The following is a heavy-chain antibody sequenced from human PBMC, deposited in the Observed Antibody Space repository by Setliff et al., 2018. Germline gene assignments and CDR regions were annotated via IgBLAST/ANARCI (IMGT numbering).Heavy chain of an antibody. Sequence: SVKVSCKASGYTFTSYAMHWVRQAPGQRLEWMGWINAGNGNTKYSQKFQGRVTMTRDTSTSTVYMELSSLRSEDTAVYYCAREWIAVAGTGFDYWGQGTLVTVSS. J-gene: IGHJ4*02. V-gene: IGHV1-3*01. D-gene: IGHD6-19*01. CDR1: GYTFTSYA. CDR2: INAGNGNT. CDR3: AREWIAVAGTGFDY.